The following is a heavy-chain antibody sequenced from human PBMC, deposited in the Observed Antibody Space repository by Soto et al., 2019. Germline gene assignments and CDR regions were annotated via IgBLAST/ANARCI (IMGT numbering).Heavy chain of an antibody. V-gene: IGHV3-30*18. CDR2: ISYDGSNK. CDR3: AKDADSSGGGILDY. D-gene: IGHD6-19*01. J-gene: IGHJ4*02. Sequence: QVQLVESGGGVVQPGRSLRLSCAASGFTFSSYGMHWVRQAPGKGLEWVAVISYDGSNKYYADSVKGRFTISRDNSKNTLYLRMNSLRAEDTDVYYCAKDADSSGGGILDYWGQGTLVTVSS. CDR1: GFTFSSYG.